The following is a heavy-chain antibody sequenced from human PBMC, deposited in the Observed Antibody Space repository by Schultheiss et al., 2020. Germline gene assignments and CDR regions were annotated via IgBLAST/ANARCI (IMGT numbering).Heavy chain of an antibody. V-gene: IGHV1-8*01. CDR3: ARIVEVTKGLDY. J-gene: IGHJ4*02. Sequence: ASVKVSCKASGYTFSSYDISWVRQATGQGLEWMGWKNPNSGNTGYAQKFQGRVTMTRNTSISTGYMELSSLRSEDTAVYYCARIVEVTKGLDYWGQGTLVTVSS. CDR2: KNPNSGNT. CDR1: GYTFSSYD. D-gene: IGHD2-21*02.